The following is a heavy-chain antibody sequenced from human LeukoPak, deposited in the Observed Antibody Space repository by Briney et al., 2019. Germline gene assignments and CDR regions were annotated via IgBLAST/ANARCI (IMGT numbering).Heavy chain of an antibody. V-gene: IGHV3-30*04. Sequence: GGSLRLSCAASGFTFNTYIMHWVRQAPGKGLEWVAVISSDSNHEYYADSVQGRFTISRDNPKNTLYLQVNSLRVEDTGVYYCASGYYDFWSSLMDVWGKGTTVTVSS. CDR1: GFTFNTYI. J-gene: IGHJ6*03. CDR3: ASGYYDFWSSLMDV. D-gene: IGHD3-3*01. CDR2: ISSDSNHE.